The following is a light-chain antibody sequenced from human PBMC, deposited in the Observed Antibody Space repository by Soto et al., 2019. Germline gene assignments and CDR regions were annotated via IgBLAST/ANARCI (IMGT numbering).Light chain of an antibody. Sequence: VVMTQSPLSLPVTPGQPASISCRSSQSLVYRDGNTYLSWFQQRPGQSPRRLIYSVSNRDSAVPDXXSGSGSDTDFTLKISRVEAEDAGVYYCIQGTHWPWTFGQGTKVEIK. CDR2: SVS. CDR3: IQGTHWPWT. J-gene: IGKJ1*01. V-gene: IGKV2-30*01. CDR1: QSLVYRDGNTY.